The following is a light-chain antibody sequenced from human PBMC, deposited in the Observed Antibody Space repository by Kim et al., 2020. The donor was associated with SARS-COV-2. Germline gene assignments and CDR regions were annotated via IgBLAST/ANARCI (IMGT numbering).Light chain of an antibody. Sequence: ASVGGRVTFSCRASQYISTYLNWYQHKPGRAPKLLIYAASTLQSGVPSRFSGSGSGTDFTLTISSLQPEDFTTYYCQQTYNTPWTFGQGTKVDIK. CDR2: AAS. CDR1: QYISTY. CDR3: QQTYNTPWT. V-gene: IGKV1-39*01. J-gene: IGKJ1*01.